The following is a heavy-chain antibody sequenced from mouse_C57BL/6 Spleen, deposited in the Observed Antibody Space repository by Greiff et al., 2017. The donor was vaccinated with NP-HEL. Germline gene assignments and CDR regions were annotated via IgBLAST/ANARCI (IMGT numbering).Heavy chain of an antibody. J-gene: IGHJ3*01. V-gene: IGHV1-54*01. Sequence: QVQLQQSGAELVRPGTSVKVSCKASGYAFTNYLIEWVKQRPGQGLEWIGVINPGSGGTNYNEKFKGKATLTADKSSSTAYMQLSSLTSEDSAVYFCARGSPVGFAYWGQGTLVTVSA. CDR3: ARGSPVGFAY. CDR2: INPGSGGT. CDR1: GYAFTNYL.